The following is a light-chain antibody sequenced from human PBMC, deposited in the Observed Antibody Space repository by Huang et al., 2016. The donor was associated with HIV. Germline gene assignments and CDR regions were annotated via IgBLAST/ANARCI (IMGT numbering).Light chain of an antibody. CDR3: QQYNSYPYT. CDR2: GAS. CDR1: QSISSG. Sequence: DIQMTQSPSTLSASIGDRVTITCRASQSISSGLAWFQQKPGKAPNLLSVGASSLESGVPSRFSGSGSGTEFSLTISSLRPDDYGTYFCQQYNSYPYTFGQGTKLEIK. V-gene: IGKV1-5*01. J-gene: IGKJ2*01.